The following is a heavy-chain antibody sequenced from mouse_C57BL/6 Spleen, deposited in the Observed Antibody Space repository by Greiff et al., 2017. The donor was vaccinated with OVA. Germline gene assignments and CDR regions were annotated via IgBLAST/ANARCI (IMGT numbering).Heavy chain of an antibody. CDR1: GFNIKDDY. V-gene: IGHV14-4*01. Sequence: EVKLVESGAELVRPGASVKLSCTASGFNIKDDYMHWVKQRPEQGLEWIGWIDPENGDTEYASKFQGKATITADTSSNTAYLQLSSLTSEDTAVYYCTRYPLFDYWGQGTTLTVSS. J-gene: IGHJ2*01. CDR3: TRYPLFDY. CDR2: IDPENGDT.